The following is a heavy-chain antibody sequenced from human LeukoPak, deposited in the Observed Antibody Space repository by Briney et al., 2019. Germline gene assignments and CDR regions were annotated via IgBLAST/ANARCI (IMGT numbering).Heavy chain of an antibody. D-gene: IGHD2-15*01. V-gene: IGHV3-23*01. Sequence: GGSLRLSCTVSGFTFSRHPMSWVRQAPGKGLEWVSLISGSGDSTYFADSVKGRFTVSRDNSNNTLYLQMNSLRAEDTAVYYCATIEKPRILFHWGLGTLVTVSS. CDR1: GFTFSRHP. CDR2: ISGSGDST. J-gene: IGHJ4*02. CDR3: ATIEKPRILFH.